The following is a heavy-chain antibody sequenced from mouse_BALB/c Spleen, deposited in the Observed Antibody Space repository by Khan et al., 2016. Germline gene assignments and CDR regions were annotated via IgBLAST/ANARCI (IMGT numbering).Heavy chain of an antibody. D-gene: IGHD4-1*01. CDR3: ARDGGTGTGGYFDV. CDR1: GFSLTGYG. CDR2: IWGEGST. Sequence: QVQLKQSGPGLVAPSQSLSITCTVSGFSLTGYGVNWVRQPPGKGLEWLGMIWGEGSTDYNSALKSRLSISKDKSKNQVFLKMNSLQTDDTARYYCARDGGTGTGGYFDVWGAGTTVTVSS. V-gene: IGHV2-6-7*01. J-gene: IGHJ1*01.